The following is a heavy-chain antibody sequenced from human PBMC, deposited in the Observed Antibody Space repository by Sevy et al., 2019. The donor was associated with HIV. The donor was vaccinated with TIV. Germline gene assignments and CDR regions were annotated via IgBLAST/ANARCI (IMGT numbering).Heavy chain of an antibody. D-gene: IGHD6-19*01. CDR1: GFTVSSNY. V-gene: IGHV3-66*02. Sequence: GGSLRLSCAASGFTVSSNYMSWVRQAPGKGLEWVSVIYSGGSTYYADSVKGRFTISRDNSKNTLYLQMNSLRAEDTAVYYCARARAHIAVAGTPGAFDIWGQGTMVTVSS. CDR3: ARARAHIAVAGTPGAFDI. J-gene: IGHJ3*02. CDR2: IYSGGST.